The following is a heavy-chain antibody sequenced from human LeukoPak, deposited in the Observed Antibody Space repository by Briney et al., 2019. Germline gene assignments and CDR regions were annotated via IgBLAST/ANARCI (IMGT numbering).Heavy chain of an antibody. Sequence: ASVKVSCKASGYTFTGYYMHWVRQAPGQGLEWMGWMNPNSGNTGYAQKFQGRVTITRNASISTAYMELSSLRSEDTAVYYCARVDGSADYWGQGTLVTVSS. CDR2: MNPNSGNT. V-gene: IGHV1-8*03. J-gene: IGHJ4*02. CDR1: GYTFTGYY. CDR3: ARVDGSADY. D-gene: IGHD1-26*01.